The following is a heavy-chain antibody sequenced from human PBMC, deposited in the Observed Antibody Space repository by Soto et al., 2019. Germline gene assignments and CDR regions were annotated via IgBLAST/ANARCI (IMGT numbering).Heavy chain of an antibody. Sequence: PGESLKISCKGSGYSFTSYWIGWVRQMPGKGLEWMGIIHPSDFDTRYSPSFQGQVTISADKSISTAYLQWSSLKASDTAMYYCARPVYSSGWYGSDYWGQGTLVTVPQ. CDR1: GYSFTSYW. D-gene: IGHD6-19*01. CDR2: IHPSDFDT. J-gene: IGHJ4*02. CDR3: ARPVYSSGWYGSDY. V-gene: IGHV5-51*01.